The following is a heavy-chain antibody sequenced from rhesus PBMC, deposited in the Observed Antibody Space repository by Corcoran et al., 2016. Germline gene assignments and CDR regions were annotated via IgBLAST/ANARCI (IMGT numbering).Heavy chain of an antibody. CDR2: RNSNGGSK. V-gene: IGHV3S5*01. CDR3: ATDTVATTGSVSY. J-gene: IGHJ4*01. CDR1: GFTFSTFG. Sequence: EVQLVVTGGGLVQPGGSLNLSCAASGFTFSTFGMSWCRQAPGKGIEWVSNRNSNGGSKYYADSVRGRLTSSRDNSKNTLSLQMNSRRGEDTAVYYCATDTVATTGSVSYWGQGVLVTVSS. D-gene: IGHD4-29*01.